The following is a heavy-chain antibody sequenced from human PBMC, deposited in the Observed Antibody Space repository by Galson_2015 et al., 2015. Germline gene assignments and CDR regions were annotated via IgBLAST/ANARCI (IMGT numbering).Heavy chain of an antibody. CDR2: IYYSGRT. Sequence: TLSLTCTVSGGSISSATYYWSWLRQHPGKGLEWIGYIYYSGRTYYNPSLKSRVIISVDTSKNQFSLKLSSVTAADTAVYYCASVNAVNCFDYWGLGTLVTVSS. CDR3: ASVNAVNCFDY. CDR1: GGSISSATYY. D-gene: IGHD2-8*01. J-gene: IGHJ4*02. V-gene: IGHV4-31*03.